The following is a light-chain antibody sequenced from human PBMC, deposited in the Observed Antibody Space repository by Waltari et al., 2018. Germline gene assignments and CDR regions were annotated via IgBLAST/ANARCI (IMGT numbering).Light chain of an antibody. Sequence: DIQITQSPSSLSASVGDRVNITCRASQSLSSYLNWYQQKPGKAPKLLIYAASSLQSGVPSRFSGSGSGTDFTLTISSLQPEDFATYYCQQSYSTPLTFGGGTEVEIK. V-gene: IGKV1-39*01. CDR3: QQSYSTPLT. J-gene: IGKJ4*01. CDR1: QSLSSY. CDR2: AAS.